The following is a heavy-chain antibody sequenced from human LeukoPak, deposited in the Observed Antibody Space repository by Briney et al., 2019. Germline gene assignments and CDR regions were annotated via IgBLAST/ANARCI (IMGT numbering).Heavy chain of an antibody. CDR3: AKDRRAGYPRDSFDA. CDR1: GFTFSSYA. Sequence: GGSLRLSCAASGFTFSSYAMSWVRQAPGKGLEWVSAISGSGGSTYYADAVKGRFTVSRDNSANMFYLQMNIPRAEDTAFYYCAKDRRAGYPRDSFDAWGQGTAVTVSS. D-gene: IGHD5-12*01. CDR2: ISGSGGST. V-gene: IGHV3-23*01. J-gene: IGHJ3*01.